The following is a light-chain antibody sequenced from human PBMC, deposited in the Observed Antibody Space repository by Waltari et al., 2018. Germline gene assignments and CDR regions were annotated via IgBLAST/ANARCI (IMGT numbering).Light chain of an antibody. CDR1: GSAAGASES. CDR2: HVT. Sequence: QSALTQPASVSGPPGQTITISCSGLGSAAGASESVFWHQHHPDKAPQVIIYHVTHPPSRVSDRFAATLSANTASLTISRLHPEDEADYYCSSQTLDVLVLFGGGTSLTVL. V-gene: IGLV2-14*03. CDR3: SSQTLDVLVL. J-gene: IGLJ2*01.